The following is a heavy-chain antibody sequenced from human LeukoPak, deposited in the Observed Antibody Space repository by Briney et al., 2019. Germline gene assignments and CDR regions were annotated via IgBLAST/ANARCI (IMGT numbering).Heavy chain of an antibody. CDR3: ARLREIPVFGVVTKSTSYFDY. CDR2: IKEDGSEK. CDR1: GFSFSSYW. J-gene: IGHJ4*02. V-gene: IGHV3-7*01. Sequence: GGSLRLSCAASGFSFSSYWMSWVRQAPGKGLEWVANIKEDGSEKYYVGSVKGRFTISRDNAKNSLYLQMNSLRAEDTAVYYCARLREIPVFGVVTKSTSYFDYWGQGTLVTVSS. D-gene: IGHD3-3*01.